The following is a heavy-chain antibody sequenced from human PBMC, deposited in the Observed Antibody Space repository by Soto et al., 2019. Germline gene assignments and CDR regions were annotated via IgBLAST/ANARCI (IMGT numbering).Heavy chain of an antibody. Sequence: GGSLSLSCAASGFTFSSYGMHWVRQAPGKGLEWVAVIWYDGSNKYYADSVKGRFTISRDNSKNTLYLQMNSLRAEDTAVYYCARDGGDLTGTTSYFDYWGQGTLVTVSS. CDR1: GFTFSSYG. J-gene: IGHJ4*02. CDR3: ARDGGDLTGTTSYFDY. D-gene: IGHD1-7*01. CDR2: IWYDGSNK. V-gene: IGHV3-33*01.